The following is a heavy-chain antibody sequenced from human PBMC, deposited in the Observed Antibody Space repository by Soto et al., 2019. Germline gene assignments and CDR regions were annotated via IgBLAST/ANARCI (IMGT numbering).Heavy chain of an antibody. CDR1: GGSFSGYY. Sequence: SETLSLTCAVYGGSFSGYYWSWIRQPPGKGLEWIGEINHSGSTNYNPSLKSRATISVDTSKNQFSLKLSAVSAADTAVYYCAGLRLYSNHVGLRNYFDYWGQGTLVTVSS. V-gene: IGHV4-34*01. CDR3: AGLRLYSNHVGLRNYFDY. CDR2: INHSGST. D-gene: IGHD4-4*01. J-gene: IGHJ4*02.